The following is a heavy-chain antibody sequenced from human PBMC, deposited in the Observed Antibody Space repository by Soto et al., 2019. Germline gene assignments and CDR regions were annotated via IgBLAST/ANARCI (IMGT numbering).Heavy chain of an antibody. V-gene: IGHV1-69*13. D-gene: IGHD5-18*01. CDR3: ASRGRNIRGYSYGKEGGYYYYGMDV. J-gene: IGHJ6*02. Sequence: GASVKVSCKASGGTFSSYAISWVRQAPGQGLEWMGGIIPIFGTANYAQKFQGRVTITADESTSTAYMELSSLRSEDTAVYYCASRGRNIRGYSYGKEGGYYYYGMDVWGQAPTVTVSS. CDR1: GGTFSSYA. CDR2: IIPIFGTA.